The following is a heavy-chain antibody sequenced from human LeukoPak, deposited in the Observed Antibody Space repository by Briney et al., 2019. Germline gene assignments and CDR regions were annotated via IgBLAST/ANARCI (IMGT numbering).Heavy chain of an antibody. V-gene: IGHV3-15*01. Sequence: PGGSLRLSCAASGFTLSNAWMSWVRQAPGKGLEWVGRIKTKTDGGPTDYAAPVKGRFTISRDDSNNTLYLQMHNLKSEDTAVYYWSGDSFDYWGQGTLVTVSS. CDR3: SGDSFDY. CDR2: IKTKTDGGPT. J-gene: IGHJ4*02. D-gene: IGHD4-17*01. CDR1: GFTLSNAW.